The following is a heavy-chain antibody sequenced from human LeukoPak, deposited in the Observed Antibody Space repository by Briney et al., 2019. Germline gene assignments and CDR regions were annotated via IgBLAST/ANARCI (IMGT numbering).Heavy chain of an antibody. Sequence: GASVKLSCKSSGRTFSSYAIIWVRQAPGQGLEWMGEIIPIFGTAIYEQNFQGRVTITTEESTNTAYRDLRTLISGDPAVFYCAGARITIFGVVSLFGYWGQGTLVTVSS. J-gene: IGHJ4*02. CDR2: IIPIFGTA. D-gene: IGHD3-3*01. CDR3: AGARITIFGVVSLFGY. V-gene: IGHV1-69*05. CDR1: GRTFSSYA.